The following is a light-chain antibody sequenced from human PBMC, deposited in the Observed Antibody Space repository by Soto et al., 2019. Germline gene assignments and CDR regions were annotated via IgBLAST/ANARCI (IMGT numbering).Light chain of an antibody. Sequence: EIVLTQSPGTLSLSPGERGTLSCRASQNLGTLYLAWFQQKSGQAPRLLIYSASRRATGIPDRFTGSGSGTDFTLTISSLQSEDFAVYYCQQYASSPTFGPGTKVDNK. CDR2: SAS. CDR1: QNLGTLY. CDR3: QQYASSPT. J-gene: IGKJ3*01. V-gene: IGKV3-20*01.